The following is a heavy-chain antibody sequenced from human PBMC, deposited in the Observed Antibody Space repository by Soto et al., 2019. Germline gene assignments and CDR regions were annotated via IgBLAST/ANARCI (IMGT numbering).Heavy chain of an antibody. Sequence: QVQLVQSGAEVKKPGSSVKVSCKASGGTFSSYAISWVRQAPGQGLEWMGGIIPIFGTANYAQKFQGRVTITADESTSTAYMELSSLRSEDTALYYCATAVYYYDSSGFPYYYYYGMDVWGQGTTVTVSS. CDR2: IIPIFGTA. V-gene: IGHV1-69*01. CDR3: ATAVYYYDSSGFPYYYYYGMDV. CDR1: GGTFSSYA. D-gene: IGHD3-22*01. J-gene: IGHJ6*02.